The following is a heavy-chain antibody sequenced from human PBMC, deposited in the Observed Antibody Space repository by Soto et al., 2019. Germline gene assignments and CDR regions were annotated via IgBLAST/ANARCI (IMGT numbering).Heavy chain of an antibody. CDR3: ARDWRTSYGRDYYYYGMDA. J-gene: IGHJ6*02. CDR2: IYYSGST. Sequence: SETLSLTCTVSGGSISSGDYYWSWIRQPPGKGLEWIGYIYYSGSTYYNPSLKSRVTISVDTSKNQFSLKLSSATAADTAVYYCARDWRTSYGRDYYYYGMDAWGQGTTVTVSS. V-gene: IGHV4-30-4*01. D-gene: IGHD5-18*01. CDR1: GGSISSGDYY.